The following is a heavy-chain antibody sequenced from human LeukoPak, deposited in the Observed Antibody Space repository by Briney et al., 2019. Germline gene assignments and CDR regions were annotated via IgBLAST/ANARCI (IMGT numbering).Heavy chain of an antibody. V-gene: IGHV4-39*07. J-gene: IGHJ6*03. D-gene: IGHD1-26*01. CDR2: INHSGST. CDR1: GDSISTSSYY. Sequence: SETLSLTCSVSGDSISTSSYYWGWIRQPPGKGLEWIGEINHSGSTNYNPSLKSRVTISVDTSKNQFSLKLSSVTAADTAVYYCARDPSSGSYHYYYYYMDVWGKGTTVTVSS. CDR3: ARDPSSGSYHYYYYYMDV.